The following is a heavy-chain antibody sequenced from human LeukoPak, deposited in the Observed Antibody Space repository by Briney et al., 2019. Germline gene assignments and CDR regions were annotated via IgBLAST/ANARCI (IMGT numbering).Heavy chain of an antibody. D-gene: IGHD2-15*01. CDR3: ARWGGYCSGGNCYPLYYFDS. V-gene: IGHV5-51*01. CDR2: IHPPDSDT. Sequence: GESLKISCQGSGXRFTSYWIGWVRQMPGKGLEWMGIIHPPDSDTRYSPSFQGQVTISADKSISAAYLQWNSLKASDTAMYYCARWGGYCSGGNCYPLYYFDSWGQGTLVNVPS. J-gene: IGHJ4*02. CDR1: GXRFTSYW.